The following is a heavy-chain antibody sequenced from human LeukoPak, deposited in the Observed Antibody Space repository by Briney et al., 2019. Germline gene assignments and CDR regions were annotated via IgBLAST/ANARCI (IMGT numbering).Heavy chain of an antibody. CDR1: GFTFSSYS. V-gene: IGHV3-21*01. CDR3: ARKTYYYDSGDYGWFDP. D-gene: IGHD3-22*01. J-gene: IGHJ5*02. CDR2: ISGSSSYI. Sequence: PGGSLRLSCAASGFTFSSYSMNWVRQAPGKGLEWVSSISGSSSYIYYADSVKGRFTISRDNAKNSLYLQMNSLRAEDTAVYYCARKTYYYDSGDYGWFDPWGQGTLVSVSS.